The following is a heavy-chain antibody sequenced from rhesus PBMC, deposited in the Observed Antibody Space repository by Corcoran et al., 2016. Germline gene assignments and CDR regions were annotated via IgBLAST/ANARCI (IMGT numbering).Heavy chain of an antibody. V-gene: IGHV3S5*01. J-gene: IGHJ4*01. CDR3: AKDTGIQLQLDY. CDR1: GFTFSSSG. CDR2: ISNGVRST. Sequence: EVQLVESGGGLVQPGGSLRLSCAASGFTFSSSGMSWVRQAPGKGLEWVSYISNGVRSTYDEDAVNGRFTISRDNSKNTLSLQMNSLRAEDTAVYYCAKDTGIQLQLDYWGQGVLVTVSS. D-gene: IGHD5-12*01.